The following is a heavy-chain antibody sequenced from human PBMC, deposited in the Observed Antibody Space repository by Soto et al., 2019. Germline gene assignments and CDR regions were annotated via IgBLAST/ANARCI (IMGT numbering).Heavy chain of an antibody. J-gene: IGHJ5*02. CDR2: INPNSGGT. D-gene: IGHD3-10*01. Sequence: ASVKVSCKASGYTFTGYYMHWVRQAPGQGLEWMGWINPNSGGTNYAQKFQGWVTMTRDTSISTAYMELSRLRSDDTAVYYCARSTYYYGSGSYYNQNWFDPWGQGTLVTVSS. CDR3: ARSTYYYGSGSYYNQNWFDP. CDR1: GYTFTGYY. V-gene: IGHV1-2*04.